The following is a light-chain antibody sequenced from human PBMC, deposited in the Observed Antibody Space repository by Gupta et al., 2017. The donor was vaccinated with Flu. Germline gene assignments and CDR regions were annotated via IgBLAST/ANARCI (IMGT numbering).Light chain of an antibody. J-gene: IGLJ3*02. CDR2: LNSDGSH. CDR1: SGHSSNA. CDR3: QTWGTAIRV. Sequence: LVQPHSLTASASLRASVNLTCTLSSGHSSNANAWHQQQPEKGPRYLIKLNSDGSHYKGDGIPDRCSGSGSGAERYLSSSSLQSEDEADYYCQTWGTAIRVFGGGTKLTVL. V-gene: IGLV4-69*01.